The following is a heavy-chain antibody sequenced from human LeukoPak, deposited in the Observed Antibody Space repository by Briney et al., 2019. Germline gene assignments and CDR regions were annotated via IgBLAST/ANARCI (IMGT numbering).Heavy chain of an antibody. J-gene: IGHJ4*02. V-gene: IGHV1-69*05. Sequence: ASVKVSCKASGGTFSSYAISWVRQAPGQGLEWMGGIIPIFGTANYAQKFQGRVTITTDESTSTAYMELSSLRSEDTAVYYCARGPNFQLGPFDYWGQGTLDTVSS. CDR2: IIPIFGTA. D-gene: IGHD7-27*01. CDR1: GGTFSSYA. CDR3: ARGPNFQLGPFDY.